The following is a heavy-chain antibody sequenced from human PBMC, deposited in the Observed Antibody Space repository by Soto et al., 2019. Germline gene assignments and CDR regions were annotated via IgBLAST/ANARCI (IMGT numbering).Heavy chain of an antibody. CDR1: GGSFSGHY. J-gene: IGHJ5*02. CDR2: INHSGST. V-gene: IGHV4-34*01. D-gene: IGHD3-10*01. CDR3: ATIRGVPMDWFDP. Sequence: ASETLSLTCAVYGGSFSGHYWSWIRQPPGKGLEWIGEINHSGSTNYNPSLKSRVTISVDTSNSQFSLELSSVTAADTAVYYCATIRGVPMDWFDPWGQGTLVTVSS.